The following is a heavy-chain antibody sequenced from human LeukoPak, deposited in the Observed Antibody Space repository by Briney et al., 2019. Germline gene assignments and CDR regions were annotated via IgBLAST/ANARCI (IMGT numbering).Heavy chain of an antibody. CDR2: INHSGST. V-gene: IGHV4-34*01. CDR3: ARQTRTYDYESGNYYKEDF. J-gene: IGHJ4*02. D-gene: IGHD3-10*01. Sequence: PSETLSLTCAVYGGSFSGYYWSWIRQPPGKGLEWIGEINHSGSTNYNPSLKSRVAISVDTSKNQFSLKLTSVTATDTAVYYCARQTRTYDYESGNYYKEDFWGQGTLVIVSS. CDR1: GGSFSGYY.